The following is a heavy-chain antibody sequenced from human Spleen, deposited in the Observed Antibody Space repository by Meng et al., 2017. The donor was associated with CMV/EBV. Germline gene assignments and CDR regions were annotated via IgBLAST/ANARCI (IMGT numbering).Heavy chain of an antibody. V-gene: IGHV3-30*02. D-gene: IGHD2-2*01. CDR1: GFIFTDYN. CDR2: IRYDGSNK. J-gene: IGHJ6*02. CDR3: AKGGSQLYGTGDYYYGMDV. Sequence: GESLKISCAASGFIFTDYNMNWVRQAPGKGLEWVAFIRYDGSNKYYADSVKGRFTISRDNSKNTLYLQMNSLRAEDTAVYYCAKGGSQLYGTGDYYYGMDVWGQGTTVTVSS.